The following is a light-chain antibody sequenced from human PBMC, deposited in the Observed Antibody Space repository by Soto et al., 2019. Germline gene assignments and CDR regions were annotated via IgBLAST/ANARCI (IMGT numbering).Light chain of an antibody. CDR2: DAS. Sequence: IQMTQSPSSLSASVGDRVTVTCKASQDISKNLNWYQQKPGKAPKLLLYDASSLQTGVPSRFSGSGSATHFTFTISSLQPEDVATYYCQQYDNLLPITFGQGTQLEIK. J-gene: IGKJ5*01. V-gene: IGKV1-33*01. CDR3: QQYDNLLPIT. CDR1: QDISKN.